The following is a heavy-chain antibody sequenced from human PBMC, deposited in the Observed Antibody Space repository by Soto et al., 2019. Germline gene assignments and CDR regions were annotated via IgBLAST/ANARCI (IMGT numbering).Heavy chain of an antibody. J-gene: IGHJ4*03. CDR2: IFHTGTT. D-gene: IGHD2-21*02. CDR1: GVSITSGHVY. CDR3: ARSFGYCGATDCYGSLDF. V-gene: IGHV4-30-4*08. Sequence: QVQLQESGPGLVKPSQTLSLTCSVSGVSITSGHVYWNWLRQFPGRGPEWMGGIFHTGTTYYHPSLKGRLLISVDTSRNEFSLRLDSLTAADTAIYFCARSFGYCGATDCYGSLDFWGQGTLITVSS.